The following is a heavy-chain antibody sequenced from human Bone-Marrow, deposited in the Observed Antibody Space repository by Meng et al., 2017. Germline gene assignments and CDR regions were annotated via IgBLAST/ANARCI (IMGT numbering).Heavy chain of an antibody. CDR2: IYYSGST. CDR1: GGSISSYY. CDR3: ARDSAVAAHNSFDP. J-gene: IGHJ5*02. V-gene: IGHV4-59*01. D-gene: IGHD6-19*01. Sequence: SETPSLTCTVSGGSISSYYWSWIRQPPGKGLEWIGYIYYSGSTNYNPSLKSRVTISVDTSKNQFSLKLSSVTAADTAVYYCARDSAVAAHNSFDPWGQGTLVTVSS.